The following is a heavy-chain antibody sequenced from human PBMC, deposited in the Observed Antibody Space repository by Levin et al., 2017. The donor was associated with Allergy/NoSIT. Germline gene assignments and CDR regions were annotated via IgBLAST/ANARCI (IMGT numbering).Heavy chain of an antibody. CDR2: IYYSGST. CDR3: ARSRLGIVGPEDFDY. CDR1: GGSISSSSYY. J-gene: IGHJ4*02. V-gene: IGHV4-39*01. D-gene: IGHD1-26*01. Sequence: PSETLSLTCTVSGGSISSSSYYWGWIRQPPGKGLEWIGSIYYSGSTYYNPSLKSRVTISVDTSKNQFSLKLSSVTAADTAVYYCARSRLGIVGPEDFDYWGQGTLVTVSS.